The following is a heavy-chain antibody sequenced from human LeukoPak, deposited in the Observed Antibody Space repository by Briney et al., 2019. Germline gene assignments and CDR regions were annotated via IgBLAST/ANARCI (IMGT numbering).Heavy chain of an antibody. CDR3: ARRGERVAGTTYWYFDL. J-gene: IGHJ2*01. V-gene: IGHV4-4*07. CDR2: IYTSGST. D-gene: IGHD6-19*01. CDR1: GGSISSYY. Sequence: SETLSLTCTVSGGSISSYYWSWIRQPAGKGLEWIGRIYTSGSTNYNPSLKSRVTISVDTSKNQFSLKLSSVTAADTAVYYCARRGERVAGTTYWYFDLWGRGTLVTVSS.